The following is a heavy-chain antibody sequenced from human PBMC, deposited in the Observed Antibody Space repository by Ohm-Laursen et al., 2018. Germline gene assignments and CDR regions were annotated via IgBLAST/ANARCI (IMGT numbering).Heavy chain of an antibody. D-gene: IGHD3-3*01. CDR1: GFTFSSYA. CDR2: ISSSGGST. J-gene: IGHJ5*02. CDR3: ARGSGSIFGVVIGWFDP. V-gene: IGHV3-64*01. Sequence: GSLRLSCTASGFTFSSYAMHWVRQAPGKGLEYVSAISSSGGSTYYANSVKGRFTISRDNSKNTLYLQMGSLRAEDMAVYYCARGSGSIFGVVIGWFDPWGQGTLVTVSS.